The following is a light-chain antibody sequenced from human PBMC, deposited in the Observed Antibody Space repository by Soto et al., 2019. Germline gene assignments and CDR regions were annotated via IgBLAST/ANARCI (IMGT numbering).Light chain of an antibody. CDR2: GAS. J-gene: IGKJ1*01. V-gene: IGKV3-20*01. Sequence: EIVLTQSPGSLSLSPGERATLSCRASQSVTSSYLAWYQQKPGQAPRLLIYGASSRATGIPDRFSGSGSGTDFTLTINRLEPEDFTVYYCQQYGSSPWTFGQGTKVGIK. CDR1: QSVTSSY. CDR3: QQYGSSPWT.